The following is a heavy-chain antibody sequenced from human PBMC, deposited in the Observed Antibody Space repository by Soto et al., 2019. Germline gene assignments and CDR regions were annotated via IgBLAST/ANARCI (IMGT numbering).Heavy chain of an antibody. J-gene: IGHJ4*02. CDR2: VYYNDDI. CDR1: GFSLSTGAVG. D-gene: IGHD2-2*03. V-gene: IGHV2-5*01. Sequence: QITLKESGPTLVEPTQTLTLTCTFSGFSLSTGAVGVGWIRQPPGEALEWLALVYYNDDIRYSPSLKDRLTITKDTSKNQVVLTLTNMDLLDTATYLCAHGRSVGSTYYFEYWGQGTLFTVS. CDR3: AHGRSVGSTYYFEY.